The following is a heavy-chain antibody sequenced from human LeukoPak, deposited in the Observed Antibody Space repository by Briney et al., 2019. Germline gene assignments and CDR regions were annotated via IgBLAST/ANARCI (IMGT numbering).Heavy chain of an antibody. V-gene: IGHV4-59*12. CDR2: IYYRGDN. D-gene: IGHD3-10*01. Sequence: PSETLSLTCTVSGGSINNYYWSWIRQPPGKGLERIGHIYYRGDNKNNTSLKSRVTMTVDTSKNQFSLKLTSVTAADTAMYFCASFGSYFEYWGQGILVTVSS. CDR1: GGSINNYY. CDR3: ASFGSYFEY. J-gene: IGHJ4*02.